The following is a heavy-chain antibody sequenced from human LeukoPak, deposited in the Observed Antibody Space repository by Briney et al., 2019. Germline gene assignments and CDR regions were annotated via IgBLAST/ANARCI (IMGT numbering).Heavy chain of an antibody. CDR3: AREAGSGWYDY. D-gene: IGHD6-19*01. J-gene: IGHJ4*02. CDR2: IYYSGST. CDR1: GGSISSGGHS. Sequence: PSQTLSLTCAVSGGSISSGGHSWSWIRQPPGKGLEWIGYIYYSGSTNYNPSLKSRVTISVDTSKNQFSLKLSSVTAADTAVYYCAREAGSGWYDYWGQGTLVTVSS. V-gene: IGHV4-30-4*07.